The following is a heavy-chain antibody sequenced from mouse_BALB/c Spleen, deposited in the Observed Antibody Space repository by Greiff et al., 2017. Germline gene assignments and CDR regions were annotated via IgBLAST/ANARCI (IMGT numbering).Heavy chain of an antibody. V-gene: IGHV14-3*02. J-gene: IGHJ4*01. CDR3: ARCDYYGSSYAMDY. CDR2: IDPANGNT. Sequence: EVQLQQSGAELVKPGASVKLSCTASGFNIKDTYMHWVKQRPEQGLEWIERIDPANGNTKYDPKFQGKATITADTSSNTAYLQLSSLTSEDTAVYYCARCDYYGSSYAMDYWGQGTSVTVSS. CDR1: GFNIKDTY. D-gene: IGHD1-1*01.